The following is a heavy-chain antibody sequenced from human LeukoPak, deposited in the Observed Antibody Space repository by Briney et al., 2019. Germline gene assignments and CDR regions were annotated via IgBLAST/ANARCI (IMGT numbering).Heavy chain of an antibody. V-gene: IGHV1-18*01. CDR3: ARATAAGTFPYYYYYYMDV. J-gene: IGHJ6*03. Sequence: GASVKVSCKASGYTFTSYGISWVRQAPGQGLEWMGWISAYNGNTNYAQKLQGRVTMTTDTSTSTAYMELRSLRSDDTAVYYCARATAAGTFPYYYYYYMDVWGKGTTVTVSS. CDR2: ISAYNGNT. CDR1: GYTFTSYG. D-gene: IGHD6-13*01.